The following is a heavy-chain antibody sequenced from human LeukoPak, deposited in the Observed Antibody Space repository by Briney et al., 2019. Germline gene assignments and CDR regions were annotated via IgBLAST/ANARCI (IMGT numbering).Heavy chain of an antibody. D-gene: IGHD6-6*01. CDR2: IYYSGST. J-gene: IGHJ4*02. CDR1: GGSISGSSYY. CDR3: ARQMFARGPATY. Sequence: SETLSLTCTVSGGSISGSSYYWGWIRQPPGKGLEWIGSIYYSGSTYYNPSLKSRVTISVDTSKNQFSLKLSSVTAADTAVYYCARQMFARGPATYWGQGTLVTVSS. V-gene: IGHV4-39*01.